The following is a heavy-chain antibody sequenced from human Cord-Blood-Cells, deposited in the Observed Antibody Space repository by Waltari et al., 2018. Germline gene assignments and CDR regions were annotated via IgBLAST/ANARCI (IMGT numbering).Heavy chain of an antibody. CDR1: GYSISSGYY. J-gene: IGHJ3*02. CDR2: IYHRGST. V-gene: IGHV4-38-2*01. CDR3: ARGGGDTNDAFDI. D-gene: IGHD1-26*01. Sequence: QVQLQESGPGLVKPSETLSLTCAVSGYSISSGYYWGWIRQPPGKGLEWFGDIYHRGSTYSTPSLKSRVTISGDTSKTPFSLKLSSVTAADTAVYYCARGGGDTNDAFDIWGQGTMATVSS.